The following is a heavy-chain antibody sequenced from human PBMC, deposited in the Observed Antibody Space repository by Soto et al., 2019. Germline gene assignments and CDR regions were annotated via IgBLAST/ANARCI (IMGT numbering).Heavy chain of an antibody. D-gene: IGHD6-25*01. CDR2: IYYTGST. CDR3: AKVVSGGHIDY. Sequence: TLSLTCTVSGVSINNYYWTWIRQPPGKRLEWIGAIYYTGSTTYNPSLRSRATFSVDTSKNQFSLSLTSVTAADTAVYFCAKVVSGGHIDYWGQGTLVTVSS. V-gene: IGHV4-59*01. CDR1: GVSINNYY. J-gene: IGHJ4*02.